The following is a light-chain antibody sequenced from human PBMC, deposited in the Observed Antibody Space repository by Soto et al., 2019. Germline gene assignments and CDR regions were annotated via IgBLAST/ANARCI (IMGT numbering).Light chain of an antibody. J-gene: IGKJ4*01. V-gene: IGKV1-6*01. CDR1: QGVRDD. CDR2: SAS. Sequence: IQMTQSPSSLSASVGDRVTITCRASQGVRDDVGWYQQKPGKAPKLLIYSASTLQSGVPARFSGSGSGTDFTLIISRLQPEDFATYYCLQESNYPLTFGGGTKV. CDR3: LQESNYPLT.